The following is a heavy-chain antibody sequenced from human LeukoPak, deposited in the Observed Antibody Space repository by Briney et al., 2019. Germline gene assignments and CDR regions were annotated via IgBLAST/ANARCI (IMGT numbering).Heavy chain of an antibody. J-gene: IGHJ4*02. D-gene: IGHD1-26*01. CDR2: IHHSGAT. V-gene: IGHV4-4*07. CDR1: GDSLNTYY. CDR3: GRDKGVERLGGVYFDS. Sequence: SETLSLTCTVSGDSLNTYYWGWIRQPAGKGLEWIGRIHHSGATNYNPSLKSRVTMSVDTSKNQFSLILRSVTAADTAVYYCGRDKGVERLGGVYFDSWGQGTLVIVSS.